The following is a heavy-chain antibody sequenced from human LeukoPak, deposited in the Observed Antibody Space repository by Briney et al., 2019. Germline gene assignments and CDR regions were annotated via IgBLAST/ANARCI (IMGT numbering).Heavy chain of an antibody. J-gene: IGHJ5*02. CDR1: GGPISSASYY. Sequence: SETLSLTCTVSGGPISSASYYWSWTRQPAGKGLEWIGHIYTSGSTSYNPSLKSRVTISVDTSKNQFSLKLSSVTAADTAVYYCARELYYDFWSVQGWFDPWGQGTLVTVSS. CDR3: ARELYYDFWSVQGWFDP. D-gene: IGHD3-3*01. CDR2: IYTSGST. V-gene: IGHV4-61*09.